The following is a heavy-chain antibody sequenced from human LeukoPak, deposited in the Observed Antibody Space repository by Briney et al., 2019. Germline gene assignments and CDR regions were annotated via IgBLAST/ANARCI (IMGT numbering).Heavy chain of an antibody. CDR2: ITGDGGGT. CDR1: GFTFDDYA. CDR3: ARKPLWSYYFDY. D-gene: IGHD3-10*01. J-gene: IGHJ4*02. Sequence: PGGSLRLSCAASGFTFDDYAMHWVRQAPGKGLEWVSLITGDGGGTYYADSVKGRFTISRDNSKNSLYLQMNSLRAEDTAVYYCARKPLWSYYFDYWGQGTLVTVSS. V-gene: IGHV3-43*02.